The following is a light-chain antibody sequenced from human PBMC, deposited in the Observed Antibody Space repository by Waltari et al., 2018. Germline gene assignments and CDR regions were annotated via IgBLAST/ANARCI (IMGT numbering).Light chain of an antibody. CDR2: KDS. CDR1: ASSNKY. Sequence: SYDLTQPPSVSMSPGRTARTPCSGDASSNKYAYRYQQKAGEAPVVVIHKDSERPSGIPERFSGSSTGTTVTLTISEVQAEDEADYYCQSADTSGTYVVFGGGTKLTVL. CDR3: QSADTSGTYVV. J-gene: IGLJ2*01. V-gene: IGLV3-25*03.